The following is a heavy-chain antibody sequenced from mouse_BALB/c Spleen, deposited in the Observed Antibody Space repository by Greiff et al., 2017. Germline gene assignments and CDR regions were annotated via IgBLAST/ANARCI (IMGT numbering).Heavy chain of an antibody. CDR2: IDPYNGGT. Sequence: VQLVESGPELVKPGASVKVSCKASGYAFTSYNMYWVKQSHGKSLEWIGYIDPYNGGTSYNQKFKGKATLTVDKSSSTAYMHLNSLTSEDSAVYYCARSGYAVYYYAMDYWGQGTSVTVSS. CDR3: ARSGYAVYYYAMDY. CDR1: GYAFTSYN. J-gene: IGHJ4*01. D-gene: IGHD3-1*01. V-gene: IGHV1S135*01.